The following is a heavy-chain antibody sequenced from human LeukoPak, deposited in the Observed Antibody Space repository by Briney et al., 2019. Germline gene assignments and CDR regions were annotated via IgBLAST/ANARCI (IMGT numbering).Heavy chain of an antibody. J-gene: IGHJ4*02. D-gene: IGHD2-15*01. V-gene: IGHV4-59*06. CDR1: GGSISSYY. CDR2: IYYSGST. Sequence: SETLSLTCTVSGGSISSYYWSWIRQPPGKGLEWVGYIYYSGSTSYNPSLKSRVTISVDTSKNQFSLKLSSVTAADTAVYYCARDSSAAATPHIDYWGQGTLVTVSS. CDR3: ARDSSAAATPHIDY.